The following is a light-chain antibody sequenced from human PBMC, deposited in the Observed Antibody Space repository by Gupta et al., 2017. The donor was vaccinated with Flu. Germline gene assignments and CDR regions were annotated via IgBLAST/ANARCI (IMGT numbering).Light chain of an antibody. CDR2: NAS. Sequence: EIVLTHSPVTLSLSPGVTATLSGRTSESIGDYSSWFQQKPGQAPRLLIYNASKRATGLPTRFSGSASGTEFSLTISMLDPEGFAIYYCQQRSVWPNTFGRGTKVEIK. CDR1: ESIGDY. CDR3: QQRSVWPNT. V-gene: IGKV3-11*01. J-gene: IGKJ4*01.